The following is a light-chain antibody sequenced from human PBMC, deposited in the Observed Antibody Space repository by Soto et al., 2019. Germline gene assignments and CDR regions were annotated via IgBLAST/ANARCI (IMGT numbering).Light chain of an antibody. CDR2: EVT. J-gene: IGLJ2*01. Sequence: QSALTQPASVSGSPGQSITISCTGTSGDVGGYNFVSWYQQHPGKAPKLMIYEVTDRPSGVSNRFSGSKSGSTASLTISGLQAEDEADYYCSSYTSRNTLAFGGGTQLTVL. V-gene: IGLV2-14*01. CDR1: SGDVGGYNF. CDR3: SSYTSRNTLA.